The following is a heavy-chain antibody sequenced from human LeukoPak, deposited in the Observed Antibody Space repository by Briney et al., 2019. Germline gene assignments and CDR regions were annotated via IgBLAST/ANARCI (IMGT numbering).Heavy chain of an antibody. J-gene: IGHJ6*02. CDR1: GFTFSSYG. CDR3: ARVGLTYYYYGMDV. CDR2: IWYDGSNK. Sequence: GGSLRLSCAASGFTFSSYGMHWVRQAPGKGLEWVAVIWYDGSNKYYADSVKGRFTISRDNSKNTLYLQMNSLRAEDTAVYYCARVGLTYYYYGMDVWGQGTTVTVSS. V-gene: IGHV3-33*01.